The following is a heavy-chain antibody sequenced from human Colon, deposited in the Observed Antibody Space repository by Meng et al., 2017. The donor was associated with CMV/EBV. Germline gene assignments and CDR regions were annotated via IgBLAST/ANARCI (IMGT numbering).Heavy chain of an antibody. CDR3: AKGGYSSSPSGDY. D-gene: IGHD6-6*01. V-gene: IGHV3-30*02. CDR2: IRYDGSNK. Sequence: GESLRLSCAASGFTFSSYGMHWVRQAPGKGLEWVAFIRYDGSNKYYADSVKGRFTISRDNSKNTLYLQMNGLRAEDTAVYYCAKGGYSSSPSGDYWGQGTLVTVSS. J-gene: IGHJ4*02. CDR1: GFTFSSYG.